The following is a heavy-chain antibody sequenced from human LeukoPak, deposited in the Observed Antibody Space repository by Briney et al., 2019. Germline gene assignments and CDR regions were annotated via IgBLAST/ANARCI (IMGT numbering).Heavy chain of an antibody. CDR3: ARFGVLGPYGSGSYYYFDY. CDR1: GGSISGYY. J-gene: IGHJ4*02. Sequence: SETLSLTCAVYGGSISGYYWSWIRQPPGKGLEWIGEINHSGSTNYNPSLKSRVTISVDTSKNQFSLKLSSVTAADTAVYYCARFGVLGPYGSGSYYYFDYWGQGTLVTVSS. CDR2: INHSGST. D-gene: IGHD3-10*01. V-gene: IGHV4-34*01.